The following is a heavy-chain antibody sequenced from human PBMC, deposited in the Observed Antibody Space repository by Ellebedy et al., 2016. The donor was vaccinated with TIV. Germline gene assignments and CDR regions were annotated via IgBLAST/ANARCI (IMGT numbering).Heavy chain of an antibody. J-gene: IGHJ4*02. Sequence: AASVKVSCKASGYTFTTYDINWVRQATGQGLEWMGWMNPNSGNTGYAQKFQGRVTMTRNTSISTAYMELGSLRSEDPALYYCAKGSTTAMLTCVDYWGQGNLVTVSS. D-gene: IGHD5-18*01. V-gene: IGHV1-8*01. CDR3: AKGSTTAMLTCVDY. CDR2: MNPNSGNT. CDR1: GYTFTTYD.